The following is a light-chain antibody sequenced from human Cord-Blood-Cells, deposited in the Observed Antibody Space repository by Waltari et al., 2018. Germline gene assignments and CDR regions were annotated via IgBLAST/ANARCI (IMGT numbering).Light chain of an antibody. J-gene: IGKJ2*01. V-gene: IGKV1-39*01. CDR1: QSISSY. Sequence: DIQMTQSPSSLSASVGDRVTIPCRASQSISSYVNWYQQRPGKAPKLLIYAASSLRIGVPSRFSGSGSGTDFTLTISSLQPEDFATYYCQQSHSTPYTFGQGTKLEIK. CDR3: QQSHSTPYT. CDR2: AAS.